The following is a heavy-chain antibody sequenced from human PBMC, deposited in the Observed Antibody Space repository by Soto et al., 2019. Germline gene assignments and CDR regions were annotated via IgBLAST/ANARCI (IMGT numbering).Heavy chain of an antibody. CDR2: IYYSGST. J-gene: IGHJ4*02. CDR1: GGSVSSGSYY. V-gene: IGHV4-61*01. Sequence: PSETLSLTCTVSGGSVSSGSYYWSWIRQPPGKGLEWIGYIYYSGSTNYNPSLKSRVTISVDTSKNQFSLKLSSVTAADTAVYYCAREAHDFWSGYSPAFDYWGQGTPVTVSS. D-gene: IGHD3-3*01. CDR3: AREAHDFWSGYSPAFDY.